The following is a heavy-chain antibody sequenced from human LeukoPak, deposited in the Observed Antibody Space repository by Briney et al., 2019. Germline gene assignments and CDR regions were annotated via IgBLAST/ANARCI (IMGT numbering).Heavy chain of an antibody. CDR2: IYTSGIA. D-gene: IGHD3-9*01. Sequence: SETLSLSRTVSGGAISGYFCSSVRQPAGQGLEWIGGIYTSGIANYNPSPKSRVTMSADTSKHQFSLKLSAVTAADTAVYYCARERYDILPGYYTFDYWGQGTLVSVSS. J-gene: IGHJ4*02. CDR1: GGAISGYF. V-gene: IGHV4-4*07. CDR3: ARERYDILPGYYTFDY.